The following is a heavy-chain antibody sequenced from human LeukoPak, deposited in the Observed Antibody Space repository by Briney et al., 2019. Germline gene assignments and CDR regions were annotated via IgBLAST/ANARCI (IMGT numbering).Heavy chain of an antibody. V-gene: IGHV4-34*01. CDR1: GGSFSGYY. CDR2: IYHSGST. J-gene: IGHJ4*02. Sequence: PSETLSLTCAVYGGSFSGYYWSWIRQPPGKGLEWIGTIYHSGSTYYNPSLKSRVTISVDTSKNQFSLKLNSVTAADTAVYYCARVRVSTFDYWGQGTLVTVSS. CDR3: ARVRVSTFDY.